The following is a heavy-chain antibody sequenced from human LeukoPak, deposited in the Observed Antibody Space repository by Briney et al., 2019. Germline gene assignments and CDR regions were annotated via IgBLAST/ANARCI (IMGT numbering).Heavy chain of an antibody. D-gene: IGHD2-21*02. Sequence: ASVKVSCKASGYAFTSYDINWVRQATGQGLEWMGWMNPNSGNTGYAQKFQGRVTMTRNTSISTAYMELSSLRSEDTAVYYCAGRATADSADWFDPWGQGTLVTVSS. CDR3: AGRATADSADWFDP. J-gene: IGHJ5*02. V-gene: IGHV1-8*01. CDR2: MNPNSGNT. CDR1: GYAFTSYD.